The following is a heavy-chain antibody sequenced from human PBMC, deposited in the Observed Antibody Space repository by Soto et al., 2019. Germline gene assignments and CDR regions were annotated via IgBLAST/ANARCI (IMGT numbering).Heavy chain of an antibody. V-gene: IGHV2-5*02. CDR3: ARHPYDGSWPYSVDS. CDR1: GLSLSTSGVG. CDR2: IYWDDDK. J-gene: IGHJ4*02. D-gene: IGHD3-10*01. Sequence: QITLKESGPPLVKPTQTLTLTCTFSGLSLSTSGVGVGWIRQPPGKALEWLALIYWDDDKRYSPSLRSRLTISKDTSKNQVVLTMTNMDPVDTATYFCARHPYDGSWPYSVDSWGQGTLFTVSS.